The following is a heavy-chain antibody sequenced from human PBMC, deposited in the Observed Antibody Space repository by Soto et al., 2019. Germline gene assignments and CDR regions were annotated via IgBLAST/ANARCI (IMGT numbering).Heavy chain of an antibody. V-gene: IGHV3-74*01. D-gene: IGHD3-10*01. Sequence: EVQLVESGGDLIQPGGSPRLSCAASGFTFSSHWMHWVRQAPGKGLVWVSRIESGGSSTSHADSVKGRFTTSRDNAKSTLYLQMNSLRDEDTAVYYCGRGASRGAIDIWGQGTMVTVSS. J-gene: IGHJ3*02. CDR2: IESGGSST. CDR3: GRGASRGAIDI. CDR1: GFTFSSHW.